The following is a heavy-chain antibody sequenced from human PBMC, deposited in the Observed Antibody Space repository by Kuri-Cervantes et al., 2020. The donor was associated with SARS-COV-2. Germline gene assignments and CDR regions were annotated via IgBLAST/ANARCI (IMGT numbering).Heavy chain of an antibody. Sequence: LSLTCAASGFTFSSYWMSWVRQAPGKGLEWVANIKQDGSEKYYVDSVKGRFTISRDNAKNSLYLQMNSLRAEDTAVYYCARASSFLDHFDYWGQGTLVTVSS. CDR1: GFTFSSYW. CDR3: ARASSFLDHFDY. D-gene: IGHD3-3*02. J-gene: IGHJ4*02. V-gene: IGHV3-7*01. CDR2: IKQDGSEK.